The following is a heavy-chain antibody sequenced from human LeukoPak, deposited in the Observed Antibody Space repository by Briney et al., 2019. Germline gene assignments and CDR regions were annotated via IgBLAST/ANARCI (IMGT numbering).Heavy chain of an antibody. V-gene: IGHV4-34*01. CDR2: INHSGST. D-gene: IGHD3-22*01. CDR3: ASLDYDSSGYYSFDY. Sequence: EASETLSLTCAVYGGSFSGYYWSWIRQPPGKGLEWIGEINHSGSTNYNPSLKSRVTISVDTSKNQFSLKLSSVTAADTAVYYCASLDYDSSGYYSFDYWGQGTLVTVSS. J-gene: IGHJ4*02. CDR1: GGSFSGYY.